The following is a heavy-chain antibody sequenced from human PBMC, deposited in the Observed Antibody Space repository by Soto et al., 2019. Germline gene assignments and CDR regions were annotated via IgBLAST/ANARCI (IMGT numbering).Heavy chain of an antibody. J-gene: IGHJ4*02. V-gene: IGHV3-9*01. CDR2: ISWNGGDI. CDR1: GLTFDDYA. CDR3: AKDIRVYDLSGNFDY. Sequence: EVQLVESGGGLVQPGRSLRLSCAASGLTFDDYAMHWVRQAPGKGLEWVSGISWNGGDIGYADSVKGRFIISRDNAKNSLYLQMNSLRAEDTALYYCAKDIRVYDLSGNFDYWGQGTLVTVSS. D-gene: IGHD3-3*01.